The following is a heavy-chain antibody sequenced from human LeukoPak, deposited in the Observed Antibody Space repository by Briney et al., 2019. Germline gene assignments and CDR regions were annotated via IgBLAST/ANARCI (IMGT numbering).Heavy chain of an antibody. CDR1: GGSFSGYY. CDR2: INHSGSA. D-gene: IGHD1-7*01. Sequence: SETLSLTCAVYGGSFSGYYWSWIRQTPGKGLEWIGEINHSGSAKYKPSLKSRVTISVTLSKNQFSLDLSSVTAADTGVYYCARGQPPYSAGSTYYAGGLYYYDNWGQGTLVTVSS. CDR3: ARGQPPYSAGSTYYAGGLYYYDN. J-gene: IGHJ4*02. V-gene: IGHV4-34*01.